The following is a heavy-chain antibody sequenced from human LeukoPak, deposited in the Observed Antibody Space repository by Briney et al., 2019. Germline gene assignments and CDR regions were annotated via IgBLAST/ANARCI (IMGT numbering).Heavy chain of an antibody. D-gene: IGHD3-22*01. CDR2: ISSSSSTI. CDR1: GFTFSSYS. CDR3: ARARGSDSSGYYWWGY. J-gene: IGHJ4*02. Sequence: GGSLRLSCAASGFTFSSYSMNWVRQAPGKGLEWVSYISSSSSTIYYADSVKGRFTISRDNAKNSLYLQMNSLRAEDTAVYYCARARGSDSSGYYWWGYWGQGTLVTVSS. V-gene: IGHV3-48*01.